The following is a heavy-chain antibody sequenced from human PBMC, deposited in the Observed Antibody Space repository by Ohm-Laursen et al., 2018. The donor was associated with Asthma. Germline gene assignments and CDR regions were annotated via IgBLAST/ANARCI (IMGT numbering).Heavy chain of an antibody. D-gene: IGHD1-26*01. CDR3: AKALVGAPLYYHYYGMDV. J-gene: IGHJ6*02. CDR2: ISYDGSNK. CDR1: GFTFSSYG. V-gene: IGHV3-30*18. Sequence: SLRLSCAASGFTFSSYGMHWVRQAPGKGLEWVAGISYDGSNKYYADSVKGRFTISRDNSKNTLYLQMNSLRDEDTALYYCAKALVGAPLYYHYYGMDVWGQGTTVTVSS.